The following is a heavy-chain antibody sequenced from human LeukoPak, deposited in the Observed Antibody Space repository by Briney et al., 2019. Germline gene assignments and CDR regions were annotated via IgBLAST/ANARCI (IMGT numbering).Heavy chain of an antibody. CDR1: GFTFSSYS. Sequence: PGGSLRLSCAASGFTFSSYSMNWVRQAPGKGLEWVSSISSRSCYIYYADSVKGRFTISRDNAKNSLYLQMNSLRAEDTAVYYCARDTAKLGYYYDSSGARGYWGQGTLVTVSS. J-gene: IGHJ4*02. CDR3: ARDTAKLGYYYDSSGARGY. CDR2: ISSRSCYI. V-gene: IGHV3-21*01. D-gene: IGHD3-22*01.